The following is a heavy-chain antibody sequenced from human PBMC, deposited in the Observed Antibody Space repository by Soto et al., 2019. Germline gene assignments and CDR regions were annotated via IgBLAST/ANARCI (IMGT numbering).Heavy chain of an antibody. CDR2: ISYDGSNK. CDR1: GFTFSSYA. V-gene: IGHV3-30-3*01. Sequence: QVQLVESGGGVVQPGRSLRLSCAASGFTFSSYAMHWVRQAPGKGLEWVAVISYDGSNKYYADSVKGRFTISRDNSKNTLYLQMNSLRAEDTAVYYCARSSGTQPIRECDYWGQGTLVTVSS. D-gene: IGHD1-7*01. J-gene: IGHJ4*02. CDR3: ARSSGTQPIRECDY.